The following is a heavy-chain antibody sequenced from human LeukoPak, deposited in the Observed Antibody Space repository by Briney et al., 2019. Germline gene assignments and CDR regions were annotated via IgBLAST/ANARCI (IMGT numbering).Heavy chain of an antibody. CDR3: ARERWIQLWLTASYYFDY. CDR1: GFTFSSYA. CDR2: ISYDGSNK. J-gene: IGHJ4*02. V-gene: IGHV3-30-3*01. D-gene: IGHD5-18*01. Sequence: PGGSLRLSCAASGFTFSSYAMRWVRQAPGKGLEWVAVISYDGSNKYYADSVKGRFTISRDNSKNTLYLQMNSLRAEDTAVYYCARERWIQLWLTASYYFDYWGQGTLVTVSS.